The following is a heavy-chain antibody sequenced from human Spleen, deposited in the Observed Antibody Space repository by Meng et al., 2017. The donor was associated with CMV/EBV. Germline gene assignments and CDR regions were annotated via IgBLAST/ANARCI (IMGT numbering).Heavy chain of an antibody. Sequence: WGPGLLQPSAPLSLTCTVAGGSISSYYWSWIRPPAGKGLEWIGRIYTSGGTNYNPSLKSRVTMSVDTSKNQFPLKLSSVTAADTAVYYCAREGSYGDFDYWGQGTLVTVSS. D-gene: IGHD5-18*01. CDR3: AREGSYGDFDY. V-gene: IGHV4-4*07. J-gene: IGHJ4*02. CDR1: GGSISSYY. CDR2: IYTSGGT.